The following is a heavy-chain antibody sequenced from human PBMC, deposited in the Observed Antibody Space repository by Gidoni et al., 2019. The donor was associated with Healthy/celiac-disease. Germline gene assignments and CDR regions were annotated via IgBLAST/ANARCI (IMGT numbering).Heavy chain of an antibody. CDR1: GFTFNSYG. Sequence: GGVVQPGRSLRLSCAASGFTFNSYGMHWVRQAPGKGLEWVAVIWYDGSNKYYADSVKGRFTISRDNSKNTLYLQMNSLRAEDTAVYYCARWDGSSWYPPLYYYYYYGMDVWGQGTTVTVSS. CDR2: IWYDGSNK. CDR3: ARWDGSSWYPPLYYYYYYGMDV. D-gene: IGHD6-13*01. J-gene: IGHJ6*02. V-gene: IGHV3-33*01.